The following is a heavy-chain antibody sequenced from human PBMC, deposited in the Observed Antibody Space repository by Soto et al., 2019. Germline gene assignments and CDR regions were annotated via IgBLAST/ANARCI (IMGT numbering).Heavy chain of an antibody. V-gene: IGHV1-18*01. J-gene: IGHJ6*02. D-gene: IGHD3-22*01. CDR2: ISAYNGNT. CDR1: GYTFSNYG. Sequence: ASVKVSCKTSGYTFSNYGINWVRQAPGQGLEWMGWISAYNGNTNFAQKLQGRVSLTTDTSSTTAYMELNSLRAEDTAVYYCARDPYYDSSGYLASNGMDVWGQGTTVTVS. CDR3: ARDPYYDSSGYLASNGMDV.